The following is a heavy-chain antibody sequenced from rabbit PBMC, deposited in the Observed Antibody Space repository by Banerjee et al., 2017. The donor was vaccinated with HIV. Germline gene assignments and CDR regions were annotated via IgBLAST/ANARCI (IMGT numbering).Heavy chain of an antibody. CDR2: IYAARGTT. V-gene: IGHV1S7*01. J-gene: IGHJ6*01. CDR3: AREDVGGSISL. CDR1: EIDFTNYY. Sequence: QLTETGGGLVQPGGSLTLSCKASEIDFTNYYITWVRQAPGKGLEWIGIIYAARGTTDYASWVNGRFTISSDNAQTTVDLKMTSLTAADTATYFCAREDVGGSISLWGPGTLVTVS. D-gene: IGHD1-1*01.